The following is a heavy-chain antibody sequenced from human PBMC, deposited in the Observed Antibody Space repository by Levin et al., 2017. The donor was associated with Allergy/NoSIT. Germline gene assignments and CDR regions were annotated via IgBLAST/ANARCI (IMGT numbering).Heavy chain of an antibody. CDR1: GFTFSSYS. D-gene: IGHD3-10*01. CDR3: ARWPGMVRGVFDPFDI. Sequence: GGSLRLSCAASGFTFSSYSMNWVRQAPGKGLECVSYISSSSSTIYYADSVKGRFTISRDNAKNSLYLQMNSLRDEDTAVYYCARWPGMVRGVFDPFDIWGQGTMVTVSS. J-gene: IGHJ3*02. V-gene: IGHV3-48*02. CDR2: ISSSSSTI.